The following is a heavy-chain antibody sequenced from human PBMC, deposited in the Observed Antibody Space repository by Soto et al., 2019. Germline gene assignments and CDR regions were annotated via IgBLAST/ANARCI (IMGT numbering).Heavy chain of an antibody. CDR1: GFTFRINA. CDR2: ISSDGREE. CDR3: AKAASFRIFGLVRY. V-gene: IGHV3-30*18. J-gene: IGHJ4*02. D-gene: IGHD3-3*01. Sequence: QVQLVESEGGVVQPGRSLRLSCVTSGFTFRINAMHWVRQAPGKGLEWVASISSDGREEFYADSVKGQFTISRDNAKNTVYLEISSLRREDTAVYYCAKAASFRIFGLVRYWGQGVPVSVSS.